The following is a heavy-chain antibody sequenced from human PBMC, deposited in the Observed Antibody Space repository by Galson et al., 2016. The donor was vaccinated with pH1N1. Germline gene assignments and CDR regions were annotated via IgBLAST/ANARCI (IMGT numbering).Heavy chain of an antibody. V-gene: IGHV3-30-3*01. CDR1: GFTFSHYA. D-gene: IGHD4-23*01. J-gene: IGHJ4*02. Sequence: SLRLSCAASGFTFSHYAMHWVRQAPGKGLEWVAVISYVESNKDYADSVRGRITISRDNSRNTLYVQMNSLRTEDTAVYYCARERTSVVARFLDYWGQGTLVTVSS. CDR2: ISYVESNK. CDR3: ARERTSVVARFLDY.